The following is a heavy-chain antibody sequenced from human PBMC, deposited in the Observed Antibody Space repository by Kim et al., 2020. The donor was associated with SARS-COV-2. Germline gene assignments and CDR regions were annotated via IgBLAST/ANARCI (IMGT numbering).Heavy chain of an antibody. CDR1: GGSFSGYY. D-gene: IGHD3-3*02. CDR3: ARWRLASTFYHYYGMDV. CDR2: INHSGST. V-gene: IGHV4-34*01. J-gene: IGHJ6*01. Sequence: SETLSLTCAVYGGSFSGYYWSWIRQPPGKGLEWIGEINHSGSTNYNPSLKSRVTISIDTSKNQFSLKLSSMTASDTAVYYCARWRLASTFYHYYGMDVWG.